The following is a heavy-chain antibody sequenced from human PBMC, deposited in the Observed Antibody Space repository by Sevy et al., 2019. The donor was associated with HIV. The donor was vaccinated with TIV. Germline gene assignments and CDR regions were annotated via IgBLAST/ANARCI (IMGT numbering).Heavy chain of an antibody. CDR3: ATSVLRFLEWLFPFDY. CDR1: GFTFSSYG. V-gene: IGHV3-30*03. CDR2: ISYDGSNK. J-gene: IGHJ4*02. D-gene: IGHD3-3*01. Sequence: GGSLRLSCAASGFTFSSYGMHWVRQAPGKGLEWVAVISYDGSNKYYADSVKGRFTISRDNSKNTLYLQMNSLRAEDTAVYYCATSVLRFLEWLFPFDYWGQGTLVTVSS.